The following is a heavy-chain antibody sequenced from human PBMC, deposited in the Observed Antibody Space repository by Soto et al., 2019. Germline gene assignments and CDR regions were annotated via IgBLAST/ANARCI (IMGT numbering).Heavy chain of an antibody. Sequence: ASVKVSCKASGYTFTSYGISWVRQAPGQGLEWMGWISAYNGNTNYAQKLQGRVTMTTDTSTSTAYMELRSLRSDDTAVYYYARDQRCGGDCYSPYYYGMDVWGQGTTVTVSS. CDR1: GYTFTSYG. V-gene: IGHV1-18*01. CDR2: ISAYNGNT. J-gene: IGHJ6*02. D-gene: IGHD2-21*02. CDR3: ARDQRCGGDCYSPYYYGMDV.